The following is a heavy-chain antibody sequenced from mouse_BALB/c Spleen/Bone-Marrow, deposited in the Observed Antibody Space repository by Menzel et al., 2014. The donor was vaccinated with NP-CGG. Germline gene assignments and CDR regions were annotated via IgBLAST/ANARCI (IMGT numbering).Heavy chain of an antibody. J-gene: IGHJ3*01. CDR1: GYTFTDYE. V-gene: IGHV1-15*01. Sequence: VQLQQSGAELVRPGASVTLSCKASGYTFTDYEMHWVKQTPVHGLEWIGTIDPETGGTAYNQKFKGKATLTADKSSSTAYLGLRSLTSGDSAVYYCTREGYYGSSPAWFPYWGQGTLVTVSA. D-gene: IGHD1-1*01. CDR3: TREGYYGSSPAWFPY. CDR2: IDPETGGT.